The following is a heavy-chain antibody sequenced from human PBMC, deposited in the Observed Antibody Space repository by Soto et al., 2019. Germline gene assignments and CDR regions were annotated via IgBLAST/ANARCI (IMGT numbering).Heavy chain of an antibody. Sequence: QLQLQESGPGLLKPSETLSLTCTVSGGSISRSGYFWGWIRQSPGKGLEWIGSISYGGTTNYNPSLNSRVTMPVDTSRNQVSLKLSSVNAADTAVYYCVPQYYYETWIDPWGQGILVTVSS. CDR1: GGSISRSGYF. D-gene: IGHD3-22*01. V-gene: IGHV4-39*01. CDR3: VPQYYYETWIDP. J-gene: IGHJ5*02. CDR2: ISYGGTT.